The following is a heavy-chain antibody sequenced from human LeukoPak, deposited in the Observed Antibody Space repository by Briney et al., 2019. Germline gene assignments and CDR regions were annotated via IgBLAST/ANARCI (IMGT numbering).Heavy chain of an antibody. V-gene: IGHV1-2*02. J-gene: IGHJ4*02. Sequence: ASVTVSCKASGYTFTGYYMHWVRQAPGQGLEWMGWINPNSGGTNYAQKFQGRVTMTRDTSISTAYMELSRLRSDDTAVYYCAGSITMVRGVMFIWEAPGDYWGQGTLVTVSS. CDR3: AGSITMVRGVMFIWEAPGDY. CDR1: GYTFTGYY. CDR2: INPNSGGT. D-gene: IGHD3-10*01.